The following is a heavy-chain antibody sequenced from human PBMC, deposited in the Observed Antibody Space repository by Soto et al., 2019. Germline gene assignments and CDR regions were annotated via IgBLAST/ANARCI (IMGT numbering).Heavy chain of an antibody. V-gene: IGHV3-9*01. CDR3: AKSSYSSGWYEYSQH. J-gene: IGHJ1*01. CDR2: ISWNSGSI. Sequence: EVQLVESGGGLVQPGRSLRLSCAASGFTFDDYAMHWVRQAPGKGLEWVSGISWNSGSIGYADSVKGRFTISRDNAKNSLYLQMNSLRAEDTALYYCAKSSYSSGWYEYSQHWGQGTLVTVSS. CDR1: GFTFDDYA. D-gene: IGHD6-19*01.